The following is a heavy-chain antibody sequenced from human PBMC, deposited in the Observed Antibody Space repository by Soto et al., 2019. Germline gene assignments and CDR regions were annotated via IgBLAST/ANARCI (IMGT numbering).Heavy chain of an antibody. CDR2: IYHTGST. CDR3: ARWRDVYNLYYFDY. CDR1: GGSISSGFW. D-gene: IGHD1-1*01. Sequence: PSETLSLTCTVSGGSISSGFWWSWIRQPPGRGLEWIGDIYHTGSTDYDPSLKSRVTISVDTSKTQFSLKLSSVTAADTAVYYCARWRDVYNLYYFDYWGQGTLVTVSS. J-gene: IGHJ4*02. V-gene: IGHV4-4*02.